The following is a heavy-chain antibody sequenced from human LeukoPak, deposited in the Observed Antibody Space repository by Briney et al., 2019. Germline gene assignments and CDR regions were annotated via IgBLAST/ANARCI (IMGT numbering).Heavy chain of an antibody. CDR1: RFTFSSYA. CDR2: ISAGGGGS. D-gene: IGHD3-10*01. V-gene: IGHV3-23*01. J-gene: IGHJ4*02. Sequence: PGGSLRLSCAASRFTFSSYAMSWVRQAPGKGLEWVSSISAGGGGSYYADSVQGRFTISRDTSKNTLYLQMNSLRAEDTAVYYCAKGGRMVRGVIVTNYYFDYWGQGTLVTASS. CDR3: AKGGRMVRGVIVTNYYFDY.